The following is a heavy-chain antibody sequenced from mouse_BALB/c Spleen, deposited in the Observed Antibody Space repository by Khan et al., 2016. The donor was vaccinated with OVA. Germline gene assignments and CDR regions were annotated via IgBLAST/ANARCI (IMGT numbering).Heavy chain of an antibody. V-gene: IGHV5-4*02. D-gene: IGHD2-4*01. J-gene: IGHJ3*01. CDR3: AREGRSTMITAWFAY. CDR2: ISDGGSYT. CDR1: GFTFSDYY. Sequence: EVELVESGGGLVKPGGSLKLSCAASGFTFSDYYVYWVRQTPEKRLEWVATISDGGSYTYYPDSVKGRFTISRDNAKNTLYLQMSSLKSEDTAMYCCAREGRSTMITAWFAYWGQGTLVTVSA.